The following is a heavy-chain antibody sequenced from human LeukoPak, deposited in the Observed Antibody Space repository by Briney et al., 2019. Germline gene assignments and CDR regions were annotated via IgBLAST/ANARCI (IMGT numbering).Heavy chain of an antibody. Sequence: GASVKVSCKASGYTFTSYDINWVRQATGQGLESMGWMNPNSGYTGYAQKFQGRVTMTRNTSINTAYMELSNLRSEDTAVYYCATISSGWHSDEYWGQGTLVTVSS. CDR2: MNPNSGYT. J-gene: IGHJ4*02. CDR3: ATISSGWHSDEY. CDR1: GYTFTSYD. V-gene: IGHV1-8*01. D-gene: IGHD6-19*01.